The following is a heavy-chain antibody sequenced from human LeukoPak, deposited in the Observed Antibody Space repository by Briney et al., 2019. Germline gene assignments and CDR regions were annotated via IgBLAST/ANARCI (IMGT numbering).Heavy chain of an antibody. CDR2: ISAYNGNT. V-gene: IGHV1-18*01. CDR3: ARDDGRNRVVPAAIPENYYYYYMDV. D-gene: IGHD2-2*02. CDR1: GYTFTSYD. J-gene: IGHJ6*03. Sequence: ASVKVSCKASGYTFTSYDINWVRQATGQGLEWMGWISAYNGNTNYAQKLQGRVTMTTDTSTSTAYMELRSLRSEDTAVYYCARDDGRNRVVPAAIPENYYYYYMDVWGKGTTVTVSS.